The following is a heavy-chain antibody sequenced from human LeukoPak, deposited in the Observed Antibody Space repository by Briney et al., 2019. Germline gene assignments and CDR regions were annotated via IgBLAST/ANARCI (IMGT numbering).Heavy chain of an antibody. J-gene: IGHJ4*02. Sequence: GGSLRLSCAASGFSFGSYAMSWVRQAPGKGLEWVSSISSSSSFIYYADSVKGRFTISRDNAKNSLYLQMNSLRADDTALYYRATRRDWGQGALVTVSS. V-gene: IGHV3-21*01. CDR1: GFSFGSYA. CDR3: ATRRD. CDR2: ISSSSSFI.